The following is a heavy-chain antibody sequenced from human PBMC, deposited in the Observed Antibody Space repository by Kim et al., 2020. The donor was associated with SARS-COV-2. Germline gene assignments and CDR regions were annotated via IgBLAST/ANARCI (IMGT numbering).Heavy chain of an antibody. V-gene: IGHV3-30*07. J-gene: IGHJ4*02. D-gene: IGHD3-10*01. CDR3: ARAEGYGSGSYYDY. Sequence: DSGKGRFTISRDNSKNTLYLQMNSLRAEDTAVYYCARAEGYGSGSYYDYWGQGTLVTVSS.